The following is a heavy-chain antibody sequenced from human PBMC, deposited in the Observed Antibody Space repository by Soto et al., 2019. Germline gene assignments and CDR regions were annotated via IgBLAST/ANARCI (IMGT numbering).Heavy chain of an antibody. Sequence: SETLSLTCTVSGGSISSYYWSWIRQPPGKGLEWIGYIYYSGSTNYNPSLKSRVTISVDTSKNQFSLKLSSVTAADTAVYYCARSAIVLMVYASDRAFDIWGQGTMVTV. CDR1: GGSISSYY. D-gene: IGHD2-8*01. CDR3: ARSAIVLMVYASDRAFDI. J-gene: IGHJ3*02. V-gene: IGHV4-59*12. CDR2: IYYSGST.